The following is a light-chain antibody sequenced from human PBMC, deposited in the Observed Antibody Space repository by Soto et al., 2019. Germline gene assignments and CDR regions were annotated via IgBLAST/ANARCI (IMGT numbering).Light chain of an antibody. Sequence: EIVLTQSPATLSLSPGERATLCCRASQSVSSYLAWYQQKPGQAPRLLIYDASNRATGIPARFSGSGSGTDFTLTISSLGPEDFAVYYCQQRSNWPSTFGGGTKVEIK. CDR3: QQRSNWPST. J-gene: IGKJ4*01. CDR1: QSVSSY. CDR2: DAS. V-gene: IGKV3-11*01.